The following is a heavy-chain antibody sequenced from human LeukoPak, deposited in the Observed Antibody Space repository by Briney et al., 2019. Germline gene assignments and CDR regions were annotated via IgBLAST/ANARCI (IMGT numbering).Heavy chain of an antibody. J-gene: IGHJ4*02. CDR2: ISSGSGNI. D-gene: IGHD6-19*01. V-gene: IGHV3-21*01. CDR1: GFTFTTYS. CDR3: ARDGHSSGWPFDY. Sequence: GGSLRLSCAASGFTFTTYSMNWVRQAPGKGLEWXSSISSGSGNIYYADSVKGRFTISRDNAKNSLYLQMNSLRAEDTAVYYCARDGHSSGWPFDYWGQGTLVTVSS.